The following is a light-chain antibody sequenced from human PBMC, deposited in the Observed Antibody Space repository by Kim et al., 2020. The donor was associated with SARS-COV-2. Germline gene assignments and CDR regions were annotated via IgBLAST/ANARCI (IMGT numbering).Light chain of an antibody. CDR2: DAS. CDR1: QSISSN. CDR3: QQYNNWPLT. V-gene: IGKV3-15*01. Sequence: VSPGESASLSCRASQSISSNVAWYQQKPGQAPRLLISDASARATGFPARFSGSGSGTEFTLTISGLQSEDFAVYYCQQYNNWPLTFGGGTKVDIK. J-gene: IGKJ4*01.